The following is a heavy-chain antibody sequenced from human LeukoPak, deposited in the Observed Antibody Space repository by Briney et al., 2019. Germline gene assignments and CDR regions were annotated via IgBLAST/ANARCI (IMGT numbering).Heavy chain of an antibody. CDR2: IYSGGST. J-gene: IGHJ4*02. CDR1: GFTVSSNY. CDR3: ARVAAAGYFDY. D-gene: IGHD6-13*01. V-gene: IGHV3-53*01. Sequence: GGSLRLSCAASGFTVSSNYMSWVRQAPGKGLGWVSVIYSGGSTYYADSVKGRFTISRDNSKNTLYLQMNSLRAEDTAVYYCARVAAAGYFDYWGQGTLVTVSS.